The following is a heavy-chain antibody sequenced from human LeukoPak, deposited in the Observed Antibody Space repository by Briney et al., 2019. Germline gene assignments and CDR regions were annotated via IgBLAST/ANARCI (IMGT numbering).Heavy chain of an antibody. Sequence: PGGSLRLSCAASGFNFDDYVMNWVRQAPGKGLEWIGSIYYSGSTNYNPSLKSRVTISVDTSKNQFSLKLRSVTAADTAVYYCARVSGYDWESFYDYWGQGTLVTVSS. CDR3: ARVSGYDWESFYDY. D-gene: IGHD5-12*01. J-gene: IGHJ4*02. CDR1: GFNFDDYV. CDR2: IYYSGST. V-gene: IGHV4-59*01.